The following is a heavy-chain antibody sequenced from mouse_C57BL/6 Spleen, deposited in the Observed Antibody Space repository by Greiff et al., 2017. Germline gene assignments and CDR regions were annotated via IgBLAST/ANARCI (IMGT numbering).Heavy chain of an antibody. V-gene: IGHV1-39*01. CDR1: GYSFTDYN. Sequence: VVEPGASVKISCKASGYSFTDYNMNWVKQSIGKSLEWIGVIHPNYGTTSYNQKFKGKATLTVDQSSSTAYMQLNSLTSEDSAVYYCARGDYGSSYLYYYAMDYWGQGTSVTVSS. CDR3: ARGDYGSSYLYYYAMDY. J-gene: IGHJ4*01. D-gene: IGHD1-1*01. CDR2: IHPNYGTT.